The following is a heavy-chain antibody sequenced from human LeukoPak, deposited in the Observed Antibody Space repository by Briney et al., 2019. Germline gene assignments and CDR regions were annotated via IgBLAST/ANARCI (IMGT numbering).Heavy chain of an antibody. CDR3: ARDISREYSSGWYVPYY. Sequence: GSLRLSCAASGFTFSSYGMHWVRQAPGKGLEWVAFIRYDGSNKYYADSVKGRFTISRDNSKNTLYLQMNSLRAEDTAVYYCARDISREYSSGWYVPYYWGQGTLVTVSS. CDR1: GFTFSSYG. V-gene: IGHV3-30*02. CDR2: IRYDGSNK. J-gene: IGHJ4*02. D-gene: IGHD6-19*01.